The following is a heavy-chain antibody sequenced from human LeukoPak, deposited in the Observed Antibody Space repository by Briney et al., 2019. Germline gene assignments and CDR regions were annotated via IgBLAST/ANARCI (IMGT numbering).Heavy chain of an antibody. J-gene: IGHJ4*02. Sequence: SETLSLTCTVSGYSISSGYYWGWIRQPPGKGLEWIGSIYHSGSTYYNPSLKSRVTISVDTSKNQFSLKLTSVTAADTAVNYCARGAPVWSRTHFDYWGQGNMVTVSS. V-gene: IGHV4-38-2*02. D-gene: IGHD3-3*01. CDR3: ARGAPVWSRTHFDY. CDR1: GYSISSGYY. CDR2: IYHSGST.